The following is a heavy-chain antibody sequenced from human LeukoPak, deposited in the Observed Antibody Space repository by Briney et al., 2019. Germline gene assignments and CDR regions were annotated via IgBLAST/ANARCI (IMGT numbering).Heavy chain of an antibody. D-gene: IGHD1-26*01. CDR3: ASHSGNYALDY. Sequence: ASVKVSCKASGYTFTGYYMHWVRQAPGQGLEWMGWTNTNTGNPTYAQGFTGRFVFSLDTSVSTAYLQISSLKAEDTAVYYCASHSGNYALDYWGQGTLVTVSS. J-gene: IGHJ4*02. V-gene: IGHV7-4-1*02. CDR1: GYTFTGYY. CDR2: TNTNTGNP.